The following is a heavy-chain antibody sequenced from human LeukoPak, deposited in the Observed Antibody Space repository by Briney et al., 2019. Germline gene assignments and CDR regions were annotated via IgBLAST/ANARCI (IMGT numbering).Heavy chain of an antibody. J-gene: IGHJ4*02. CDR2: IYYSGST. Sequence: SQTLSLTCTVSGGSISSGDYYWSWIRQPPGKGLEWIGYIYYSGSTYYNPSLKSRVTISVDTSKNQFSLKLSSVTAAGTAVYYCARGGYDYVWGSYRLPQGPFDYWGQGTLVTVSS. CDR1: GGSISSGDYY. CDR3: ARGGYDYVWGSYRLPQGPFDY. V-gene: IGHV4-30-4*01. D-gene: IGHD3-16*02.